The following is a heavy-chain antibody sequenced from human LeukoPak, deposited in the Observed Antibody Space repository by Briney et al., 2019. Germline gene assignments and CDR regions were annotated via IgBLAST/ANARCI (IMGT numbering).Heavy chain of an antibody. J-gene: IGHJ4*02. CDR3: ARDNSGWSRDY. CDR2: INWGSNHI. Sequence: GGSLRLSCAASGFTFSSYSMSWVRQAPGKGLEWVSSINWGSNHIYYADAVQGRFTISRDNAKNSLYLQMNSLRAEDTAIYYCARDNSGWSRDYWGQGTLVTVSS. CDR1: GFTFSSYS. D-gene: IGHD6-19*01. V-gene: IGHV3-21*06.